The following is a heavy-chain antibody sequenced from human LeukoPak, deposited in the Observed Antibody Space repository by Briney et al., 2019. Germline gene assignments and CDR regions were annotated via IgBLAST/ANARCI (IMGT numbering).Heavy chain of an antibody. CDR1: GGSISSSSYY. CDR2: IYYSGST. V-gene: IGHV4-39*07. CDR3: ARATDYRVIDY. D-gene: IGHD4-11*01. Sequence: KPSETLSLTCTVSGGSISSSSYYWGWIRQPPGKGLEWIGSIYYSGSTYYNPSLKSRVTISVDTSKNQFSLKLSSVTAADTAVYYCARATDYRVIDYWGQGTQVTVSS. J-gene: IGHJ4*02.